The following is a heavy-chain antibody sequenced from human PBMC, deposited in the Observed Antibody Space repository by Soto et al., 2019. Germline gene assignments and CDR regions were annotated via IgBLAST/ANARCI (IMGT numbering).Heavy chain of an antibody. CDR1: GFTFSSYG. D-gene: IGHD3-9*01. CDR2: IWYDGSNK. Sequence: PGGSLRLSCAASGFTFSSYGMHCVRQAQGKGLEWVVVIWYDGSNKYYADSVKGRFTISRDNSKNTLYLQMNSLRAEDTAVYYCARGYDILTGYYPTFDYWGQGTLVTVAS. V-gene: IGHV3-33*01. CDR3: ARGYDILTGYYPTFDY. J-gene: IGHJ4*02.